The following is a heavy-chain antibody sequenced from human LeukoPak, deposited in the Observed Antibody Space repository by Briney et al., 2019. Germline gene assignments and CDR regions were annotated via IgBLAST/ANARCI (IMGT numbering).Heavy chain of an antibody. CDR1: GFTFSNYA. J-gene: IGHJ4*02. D-gene: IGHD2-15*01. Sequence: GGSLRLSCAASGFTFSNYAMHWVRQVPGKGLEYVSAISTSGDSTHYVDSVKGRFTISRDNSKNTLYLQMGSLRLEDMAVYYCARGWWYFDYWGQGTLVTVSS. V-gene: IGHV3-64*02. CDR2: ISTSGDST. CDR3: ARGWWYFDY.